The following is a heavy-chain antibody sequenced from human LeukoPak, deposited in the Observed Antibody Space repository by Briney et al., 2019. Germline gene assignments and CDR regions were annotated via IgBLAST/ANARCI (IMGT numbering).Heavy chain of an antibody. J-gene: IGHJ4*02. V-gene: IGHV3-7*01. CDR3: ATDRGWRTSGYYLYYFEY. CDR1: GFIFTNYF. CDR2: IKHDGSEK. Sequence: PGGSVRLSCAASGFIFTNYFMSWVRQAPGKGLEWVASIKHDGSEKYYVDSVRGRFTISRDNTMNSLYLQMSSLRAEDTAVYYCATDRGWRTSGYYLYYFEYWGQGTLVTYSS. D-gene: IGHD3-3*01.